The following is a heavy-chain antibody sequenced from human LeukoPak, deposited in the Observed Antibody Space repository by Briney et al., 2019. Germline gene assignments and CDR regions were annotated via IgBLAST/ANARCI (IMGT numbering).Heavy chain of an antibody. D-gene: IGHD3-22*01. J-gene: IGHJ4*02. CDR1: GFTFRSYA. CDR2: ISYDGSNK. Sequence: GGSLRLSCAASGFTFRSYAMHWVRQAPGKGLEWVAVISYDGSNKYYADSVKGRFTISRDNSKNTLYLQMNSLRAEDTAVYYCARVPYESSGYYYFDYWGQGTLVTVSS. V-gene: IGHV3-30-3*01. CDR3: ARVPYESSGYYYFDY.